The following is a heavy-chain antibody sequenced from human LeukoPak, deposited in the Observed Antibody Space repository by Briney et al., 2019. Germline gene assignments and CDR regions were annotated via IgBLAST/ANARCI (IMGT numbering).Heavy chain of an antibody. CDR3: STAKFDS. Sequence: GGSLRLSCAASGFTLSSYSINWVRQAPGKGLELVSYISINSTIYQAKSVKGRFTVARDNAKNSLYLQMNSLRAEDTAVYYCSTAKFDSWGQGTLVTVSS. V-gene: IGHV3-48*01. CDR1: GFTLSSYS. CDR2: ISINSTI. J-gene: IGHJ4*02.